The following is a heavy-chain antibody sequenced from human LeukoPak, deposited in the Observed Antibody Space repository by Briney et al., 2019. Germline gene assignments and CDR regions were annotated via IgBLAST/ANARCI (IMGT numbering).Heavy chain of an antibody. CDR1: GYTFTGYY. CDR2: INPNSGGT. D-gene: IGHD3-10*01. V-gene: IGHV1-2*02. Sequence: ASVKVSCTASGYTFTGYYMHWVRQAPGQGLEWMGWINPNSGGTNYAQKVQGRVTITRDTSISTAYLELSRLRSDDTAVYYCARDSENYYGSGSYYNSLTNWFDPWGQGTLVTVSS. J-gene: IGHJ5*02. CDR3: ARDSENYYGSGSYYNSLTNWFDP.